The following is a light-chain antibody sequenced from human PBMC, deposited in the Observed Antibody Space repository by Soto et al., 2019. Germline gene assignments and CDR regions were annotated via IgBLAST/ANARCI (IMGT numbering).Light chain of an antibody. V-gene: IGLV2-11*01. Sequence: QYVLTQPGSLSGSPGQSVTISCTGTSSDVGGYKFVSWYQQHPGKVPKRIIYDVRNRPSGVPDRFSGSKSGNTASLTISGLQAEDEADYYCCSYAGSYTYVFGTGTKVTVL. CDR3: CSYAGSYTYV. CDR2: DVR. CDR1: SSDVGGYKF. J-gene: IGLJ1*01.